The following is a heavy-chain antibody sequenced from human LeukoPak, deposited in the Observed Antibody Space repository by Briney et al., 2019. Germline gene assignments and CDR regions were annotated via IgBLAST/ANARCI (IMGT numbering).Heavy chain of an antibody. J-gene: IGHJ6*02. Sequence: GGSLRLSCAASGFIFSNYAIHWVRQAPGKGLEYVSGISSNGGSTYYANSVKGRFTISRDNSKNTLYLQMGSLRAEDMAVYYCASSDSMDVWGQGTTVTVSS. CDR3: ASSDSMDV. CDR1: GFIFSNYA. V-gene: IGHV3-64*01. CDR2: ISSNGGST.